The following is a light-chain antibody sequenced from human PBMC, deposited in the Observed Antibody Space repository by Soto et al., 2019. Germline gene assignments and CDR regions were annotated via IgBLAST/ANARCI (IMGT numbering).Light chain of an antibody. Sequence: DIQMKQSPSSLSASVGDRVTITCRASQSISSYLNWYQQKPGKAPKLLIYAASRLQSGVPSRFSGSGYGTDFTLTIRSLQPEDCATYYSQHRYSTPPTLGRGTKVDIK. J-gene: IGKJ3*01. CDR3: QHRYSTPPT. CDR2: AAS. CDR1: QSISSY. V-gene: IGKV1-39*01.